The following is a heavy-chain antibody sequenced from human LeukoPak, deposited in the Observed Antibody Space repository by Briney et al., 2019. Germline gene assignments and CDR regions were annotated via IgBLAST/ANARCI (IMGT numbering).Heavy chain of an antibody. V-gene: IGHV4-4*02. CDR2: IHHSGEI. CDR1: GGSISSSNW. CDR3: ARGKQQLVPPFDY. Sequence: SETLSLTCGVSGGSISSSNWWSWVRRPPGKGLEWIGEIHHSGEINYNPSLKSRVTISLDKSKNQFSLKVTSVTAADTAIYYCARGKQQLVPPFDYWGQGALVTVSS. D-gene: IGHD6-13*01. J-gene: IGHJ4*02.